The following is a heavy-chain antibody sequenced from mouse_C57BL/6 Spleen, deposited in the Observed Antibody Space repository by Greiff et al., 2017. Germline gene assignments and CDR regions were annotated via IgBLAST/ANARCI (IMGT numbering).Heavy chain of an antibody. Sequence: QVQLQQPGAELVRPGSSVKLSCKASGYTFTSYWMHWVKQRPIQGLEWIGNIDPSDSETHYNQKFKDKATLTVDKSSSTAYMQLSSLTSEDAAVYYCARDYYGAAGYFDVWGTGTTVTVSS. CDR3: ARDYYGAAGYFDV. CDR2: IDPSDSET. D-gene: IGHD1-1*01. V-gene: IGHV1-52*01. J-gene: IGHJ1*03. CDR1: GYTFTSYW.